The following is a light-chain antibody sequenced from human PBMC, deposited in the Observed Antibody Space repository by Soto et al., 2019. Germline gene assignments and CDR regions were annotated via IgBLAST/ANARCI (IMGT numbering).Light chain of an antibody. Sequence: DIVLTQSPGTLSLSPGERATLSCRASQSVASTYLAWYQQKPGQAPRLFIYGASYRATGIPDRFSGSGSGTDFTLTISRLEPEDFAMYYCQHYGTSRTFGQGTKVDIK. J-gene: IGKJ1*01. CDR2: GAS. V-gene: IGKV3-20*01. CDR1: QSVASTY. CDR3: QHYGTSRT.